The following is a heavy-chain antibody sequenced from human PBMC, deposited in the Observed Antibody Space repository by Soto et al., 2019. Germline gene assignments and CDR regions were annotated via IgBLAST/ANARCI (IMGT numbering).Heavy chain of an antibody. J-gene: IGHJ4*02. V-gene: IGHV3-33*01. CDR1: GFTFSSYG. CDR3: ARDGKYCSGGSCYAMAFDY. CDR2: IWYDASNK. Sequence: QVQLVESGGGVVQPGRSLRLSCAASGFTFSSYGMHWVRQAPGKGLEWVAVIWYDASNKYYADSVKGRFTISRDNSKNTLYLQMNSLRAEDTAVYYCARDGKYCSGGSCYAMAFDYWGQGTLVTVSS. D-gene: IGHD2-15*01.